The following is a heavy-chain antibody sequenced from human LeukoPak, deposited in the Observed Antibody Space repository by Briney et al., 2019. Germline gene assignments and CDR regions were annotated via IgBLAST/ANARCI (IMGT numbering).Heavy chain of an antibody. CDR3: ARALVVPAASTPYYYGMDV. CDR2: INHSGST. D-gene: IGHD2-2*01. CDR1: GGSISSSSYY. Sequence: SETLSLTCTVSGGSISSSSYYWGWIRQPPGKGLEWIGEINHSGSTNYNPSLKSRVTISVDTSKNQFSLKLSSVTAADTAVYYCARALVVPAASTPYYYGMDVWGQGTTVTVSS. V-gene: IGHV4-39*07. J-gene: IGHJ6*02.